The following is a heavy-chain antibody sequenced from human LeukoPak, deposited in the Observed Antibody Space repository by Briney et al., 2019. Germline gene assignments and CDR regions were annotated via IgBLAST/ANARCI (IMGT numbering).Heavy chain of an antibody. V-gene: IGHV4-59*01. Sequence: SETLSLTCTVSGGSIGSYYWSWIRQPPGKGLEWIGYIYYSGSTNYNPSLKSRVTISVDTSKNQFSLKLSSVSAADTAVYYCARVRDGYNDCWGQGNLVTASS. CDR1: GGSIGSYY. CDR2: IYYSGST. CDR3: ARVRDGYNDC. D-gene: IGHD5-24*01. J-gene: IGHJ4*02.